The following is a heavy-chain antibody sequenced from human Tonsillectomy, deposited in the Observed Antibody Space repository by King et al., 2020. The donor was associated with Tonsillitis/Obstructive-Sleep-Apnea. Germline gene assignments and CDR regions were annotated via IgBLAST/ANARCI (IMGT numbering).Heavy chain of an antibody. J-gene: IGHJ6*04. CDR3: AKVESSPLDV. V-gene: IGHV3-23*04. CDR1: GFTCSSYA. D-gene: IGHD5/OR15-5a*01. Sequence: VQLVESGGGLVQPGGSLRLSCAASGFTCSSYAMNWVRQAPGKGLEWVSAIRGSGGSTYYADSGKSRFTISRDTAKNTLYLQMNSLRAEDTAVYYCAKVESSPLDVWGKGTTVTVSS. CDR2: IRGSGGST.